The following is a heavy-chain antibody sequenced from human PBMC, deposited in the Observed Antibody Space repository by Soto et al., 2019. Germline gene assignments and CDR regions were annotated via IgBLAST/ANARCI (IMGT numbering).Heavy chain of an antibody. J-gene: IGHJ4*02. D-gene: IGHD2-21*01. V-gene: IGHV4-34*01. CDR2: INHSGNT. CDR3: AATYSMGRFDFDY. CDR1: GGSISDYY. Sequence: QVQLQQWGAGLLKPSETLSLTCAVYGGSISDYYWSWIRQPPGKGLEWIGEINHSGNTSYHPSLTSRVAISADTSRNQFSLKLTSVIAADTAVYYCAATYSMGRFDFDYWGQGTLVTVSS.